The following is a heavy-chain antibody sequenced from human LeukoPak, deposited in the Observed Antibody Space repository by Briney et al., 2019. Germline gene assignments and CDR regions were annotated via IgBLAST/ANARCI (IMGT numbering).Heavy chain of an antibody. CDR3: ARDGQDYDSSGYYSYFDY. D-gene: IGHD3-22*01. J-gene: IGHJ4*02. CDR2: IYYSGST. V-gene: IGHV4-59*01. CDR1: GGSISSYY. Sequence: SETLSLTCTVSGGSISSYYWSWIRQPPGKGLEWIGYIYYSGSTNYNPSLKSRVTISVDTPKNQFSLKLSSVTAADTAVYYCARDGQDYDSSGYYSYFDYWGQGTLVTVSS.